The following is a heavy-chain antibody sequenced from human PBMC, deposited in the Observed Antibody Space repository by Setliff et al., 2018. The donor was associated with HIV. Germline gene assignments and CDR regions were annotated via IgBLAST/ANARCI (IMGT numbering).Heavy chain of an antibody. CDR3: ARAHYTNLAHFDY. D-gene: IGHD4-4*01. CDR2: INPKTGVA. J-gene: IGHJ4*02. Sequence: ASVKVSCKASGDSFDTYSMNWVRQAPGQGFEWMGWINPKTGVADYLKRFQGRVTMTRATSTNTAHMELIRPRFDDTATYFCARAHYTNLAHFDYLGQGTLVTVSS. CDR1: GDSFDTYS. V-gene: IGHV1-2*02.